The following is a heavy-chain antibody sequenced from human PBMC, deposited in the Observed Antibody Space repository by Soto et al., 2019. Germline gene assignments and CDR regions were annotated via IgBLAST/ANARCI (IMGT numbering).Heavy chain of an antibody. V-gene: IGHV6-1*01. CDR3: ARGAAVIWFDF. CDR2: TYYRSTWYH. Sequence: SQTLSLTCAISGDSVSGNSVTWNWIRQSPSRGLEWLGRTYYRSTWYHDYAVSVKSRIIINPDTSKNQFSLQLNSVTPEDTAVYYCARGAAVIWFDFWGLGILVTVSS. J-gene: IGHJ5*01. CDR1: GDSVSGNSVT. D-gene: IGHD6-13*01.